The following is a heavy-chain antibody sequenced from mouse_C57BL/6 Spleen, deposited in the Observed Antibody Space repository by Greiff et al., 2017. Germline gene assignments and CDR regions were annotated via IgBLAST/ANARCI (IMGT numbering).Heavy chain of an antibody. D-gene: IGHD2-5*01. J-gene: IGHJ2*01. CDR2: IIPNNGGT. Sequence: VQLQQSGPELVKPGASVKIPCKASGYTFTDYNMDWVKQSHGKSLEWIGDIIPNNGGTIYNQKFKGKATLTVDKSSSTAYMELRSLTSEDTAVYYCARPLYYSNLYYFEYWGQGTTLTVSS. V-gene: IGHV1-18*01. CDR1: GYTFTDYN. CDR3: ARPLYYSNLYYFEY.